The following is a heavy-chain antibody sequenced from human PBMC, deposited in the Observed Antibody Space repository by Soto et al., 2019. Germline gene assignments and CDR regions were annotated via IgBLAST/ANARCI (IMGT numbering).Heavy chain of an antibody. V-gene: IGHV3-13*05. CDR1: GFTFSSYD. Sequence: PGGSVRLSCAASGFTFSSYDMHWILQATGKGLEWVSAIGTAGDPYYPGSVKGRFTISRENAKNPLYLQMNSLRAGDTAVYYCARGFRGSSGWFRRGRGMDVWGQGTTVTVSS. CDR2: IGTAGDP. CDR3: ARGFRGSSGWFRRGRGMDV. D-gene: IGHD6-19*01. J-gene: IGHJ6*02.